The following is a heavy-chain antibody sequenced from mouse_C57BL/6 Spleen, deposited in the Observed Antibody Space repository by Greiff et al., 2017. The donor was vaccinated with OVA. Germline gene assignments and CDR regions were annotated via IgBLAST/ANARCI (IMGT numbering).Heavy chain of an antibody. Sequence: EVQLQQSVAELVRPGASVKLSCTASGFNIKNPYMHWVKQRPEQGLEWIGRIDPANGNTKYAPKFQGKATITADTSSNTAYLQLSSLTSEDTAIYYCARLLLYAMDYWGQGTSVTVSS. D-gene: IGHD1-1*01. V-gene: IGHV14-3*01. CDR2: IDPANGNT. J-gene: IGHJ4*01. CDR1: GFNIKNPY. CDR3: ARLLLYAMDY.